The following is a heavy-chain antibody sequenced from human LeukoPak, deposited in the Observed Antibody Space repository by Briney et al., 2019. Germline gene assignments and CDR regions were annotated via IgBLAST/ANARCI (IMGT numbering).Heavy chain of an antibody. CDR2: ISWNSGSI. D-gene: IGHD4-17*01. Sequence: GGSLRLSCAASGFTFDDYAMHWVRQAPGKGLEWVSGISWNSGSIGYADSVEGRFTISRDNAKNSLYLQMNSLRAEDMALYYCAKDKTQWTTVTTIFDYWGQGTLVTVSS. CDR1: GFTFDDYA. V-gene: IGHV3-9*03. J-gene: IGHJ4*02. CDR3: AKDKTQWTTVTTIFDY.